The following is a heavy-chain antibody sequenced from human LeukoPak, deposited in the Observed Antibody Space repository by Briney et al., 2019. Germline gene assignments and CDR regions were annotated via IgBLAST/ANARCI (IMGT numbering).Heavy chain of an antibody. V-gene: IGHV1-69*01. CDR1: GGTFSSYA. D-gene: IGHD2-15*01. J-gene: IGHJ4*02. CDR2: IIPIFGTA. Sequence: SVKVSCKASGGTFSSYAISWVRQAPGQGLEWMGGIIPIFGTANYAQKFQGRVTITADESTGTAYMELSSLRSEDTAAYYCAREASGGGSCYWGQGTLVTVSS. CDR3: AREASGGGSCY.